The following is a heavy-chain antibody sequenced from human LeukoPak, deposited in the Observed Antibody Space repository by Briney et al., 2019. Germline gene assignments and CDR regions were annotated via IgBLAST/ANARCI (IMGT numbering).Heavy chain of an antibody. J-gene: IGHJ4*02. V-gene: IGHV4-38-2*02. Sequence: PSETLSLTCTVSGYSISSGYYWGWIRQPPGKGLEWIGSIYHSGRTYYNPSLKSRVTISVDTSKNQFSLKLSSVTAADTAVYYCARSGNYSPDDYWGQGTLVTVSS. CDR2: IYHSGRT. D-gene: IGHD1-26*01. CDR1: GYSISSGYY. CDR3: ARSGNYSPDDY.